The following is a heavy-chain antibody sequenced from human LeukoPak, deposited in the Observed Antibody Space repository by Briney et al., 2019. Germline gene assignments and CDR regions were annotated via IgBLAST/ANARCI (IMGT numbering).Heavy chain of an antibody. Sequence: GGSLRLSCAASGFTFSSYEMNWVRQAPGKGLEWVSYIASGGGANRFYSESVKGRFTISRDNAKNSLYLHMYSLRAEDTGVYCCARIGTTTRGPAGLDVWGQGTTVTVSS. D-gene: IGHD2/OR15-2a*01. CDR2: IASGGGANR. J-gene: IGHJ6*02. CDR3: ARIGTTTRGPAGLDV. CDR1: GFTFSSYE. V-gene: IGHV3-48*03.